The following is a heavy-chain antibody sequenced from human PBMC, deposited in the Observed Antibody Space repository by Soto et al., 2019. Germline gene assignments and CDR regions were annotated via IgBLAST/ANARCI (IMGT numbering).Heavy chain of an antibody. D-gene: IGHD6-13*01. Sequence: GGSLRLSCAASGFTFSSYSMNWVRQAPGNGLEWVSSISSSSSYIYYADSVKGRFTISRDNAKNSLYLQMNSLRAEDTAVYYCARDRSSPPRAFDIWGQGXMVTV. CDR2: ISSSSSYI. CDR1: GFTFSSYS. V-gene: IGHV3-21*01. CDR3: ARDRSSPPRAFDI. J-gene: IGHJ3*02.